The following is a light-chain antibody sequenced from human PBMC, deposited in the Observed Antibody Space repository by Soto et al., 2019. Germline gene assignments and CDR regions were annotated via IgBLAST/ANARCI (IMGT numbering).Light chain of an antibody. CDR2: DVN. V-gene: IGLV2-14*03. J-gene: IGLJ2*01. CDR3: SSHSSSSTLVV. Sequence: QSVLTQPASMSGSPGQSITISCTGTSSDVGGYNYVSWYRQHPGKAPKLMIYDVNNRPSGVSNRFSGSKSGNTASLTISGLQAEDEADYYCSSHSSSSTLVVVGGGTKVTVL. CDR1: SSDVGGYNY.